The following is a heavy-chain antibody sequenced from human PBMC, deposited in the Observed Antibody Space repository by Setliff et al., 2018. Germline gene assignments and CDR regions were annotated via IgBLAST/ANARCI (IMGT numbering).Heavy chain of an antibody. J-gene: IGHJ6*02. D-gene: IGHD2-15*01. CDR3: ARRLPYFGMDV. V-gene: IGHV3-48*03. CDR2: THTDGITI. CDR1: GFTFRTYE. Sequence: SLRLSCDASGFTFRTYEMIWVRQAPGKGLERVSKTHTDGITIYSDSVRGRFTISRDSAKNSLHLQMTSLSAEDTAVYYCARRLPYFGMDVWGQGTTVTVSS.